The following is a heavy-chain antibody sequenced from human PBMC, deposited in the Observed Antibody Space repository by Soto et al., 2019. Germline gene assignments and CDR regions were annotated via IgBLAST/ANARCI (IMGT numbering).Heavy chain of an antibody. D-gene: IGHD2-15*01. CDR3: TTEDIVVVVAAHWGYFDY. V-gene: IGHV3-15*07. Sequence: GGSLRLSCAASGFTFSNAWMNWVRQAPGKGLEWVGRIKSKTDGGTTDYAAPVKGRFTISRDDSKNTLYLQMNSLKTEDTAVYYCTTEDIVVVVAAHWGYFDYWGQGTLVTVSS. J-gene: IGHJ4*02. CDR2: IKSKTDGGTT. CDR1: GFTFSNAW.